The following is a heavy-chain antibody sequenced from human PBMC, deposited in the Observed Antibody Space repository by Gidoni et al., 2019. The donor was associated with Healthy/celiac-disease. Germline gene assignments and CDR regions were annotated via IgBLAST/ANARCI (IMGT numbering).Heavy chain of an antibody. CDR3: TTAPHPDYGDSLFDY. D-gene: IGHD4-17*01. CDR1: GFTFSNAW. J-gene: IGHJ4*02. Sequence: EVQLVESGGGLVKPGGSLRLSCAASGFTFSNAWMSWVRQAPGKGLEWVGRIKSKTDGGTTDYAAPVKGRFTISRDDSKNTLYLQMNSLKTEDTAVYYCTTAPHPDYGDSLFDYWGQGTLVTVSS. V-gene: IGHV3-15*01. CDR2: IKSKTDGGTT.